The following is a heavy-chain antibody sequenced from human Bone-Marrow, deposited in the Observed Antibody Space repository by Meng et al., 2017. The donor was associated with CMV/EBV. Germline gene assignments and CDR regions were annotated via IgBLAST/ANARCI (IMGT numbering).Heavy chain of an antibody. Sequence: GESLKISCAASGFTFSSYAMHWVRQAPGKGLEWVTVISYDGSHKNYADSVKGRFTISRDNFKNTLYLQMNSLRAEDTAVYYCAKESLEWSLPNPLDYWGHGVRVTGSS. CDR2: ISYDGSHK. J-gene: IGHJ4*01. V-gene: IGHV3-30*04. CDR1: GFTFSSYA. CDR3: AKESLEWSLPNPLDY. D-gene: IGHD3-3*01.